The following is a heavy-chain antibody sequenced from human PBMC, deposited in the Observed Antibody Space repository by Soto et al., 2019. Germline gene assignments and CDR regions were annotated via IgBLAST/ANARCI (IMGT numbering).Heavy chain of an antibody. D-gene: IGHD3-16*01. Sequence: SETLYLTCTVSGGSMSSHYWTWLRQPPGKGLEWIGYISYSGSTYYNPSLKSRVTISADTSRNQFSLKLSSVIAADTAVYYCARADPDASVGYWGQGTLVTVSS. CDR2: ISYSGST. CDR3: ARADPDASVGY. V-gene: IGHV4-59*11. CDR1: GGSMSSHY. J-gene: IGHJ4*02.